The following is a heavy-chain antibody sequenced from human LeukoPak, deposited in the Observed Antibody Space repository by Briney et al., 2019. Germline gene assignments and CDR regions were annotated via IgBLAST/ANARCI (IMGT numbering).Heavy chain of an antibody. V-gene: IGHV6-1*01. CDR1: GDSVSSNSAA. J-gene: IGHJ6*02. CDR2: TYYRSKWYN. Sequence: SQTLSLTCALSGDSVSSNSAAWSWIRQSPSRGLEWLGRTYYRSKWYNDYAVSVKSRITINPDTSKNQFSLQLNSVTPEDTAVYYCARASQPNGYGMDVWGQGTTVTVSS. D-gene: IGHD2-8*01. CDR3: ARASQPNGYGMDV.